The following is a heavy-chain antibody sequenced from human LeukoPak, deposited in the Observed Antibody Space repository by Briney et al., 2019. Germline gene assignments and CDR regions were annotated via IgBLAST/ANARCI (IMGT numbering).Heavy chain of an antibody. CDR1: GFTFSSYS. D-gene: IGHD6-13*01. CDR3: AESSSWYLDY. CDR2: ISSSSSYI. J-gene: IGHJ4*02. V-gene: IGHV3-21*04. Sequence: GGSLRLSCAASGFTFSSYSMNWVRQAPGKGLEWVSSISSSSSYIYYADSVKGRFTISRDNAKNSLFLQMNSLRAEDTAVYYSAESSSWYLDYWGQGTLVTVSS.